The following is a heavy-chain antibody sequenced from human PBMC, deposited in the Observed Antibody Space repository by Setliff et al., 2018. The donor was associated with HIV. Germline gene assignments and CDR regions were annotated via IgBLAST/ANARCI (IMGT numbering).Heavy chain of an antibody. CDR1: GGSISSSSYY. CDR2: IYYSWST. Sequence: SETLSLTCTVSGGSISSSSYYWGWIRQPPGKGLEWIGSIYYSWSTYYNPSLKSRVTISVDTSKNQFSLKLSSVTAADTAVYYCATYNWNLIVGYWGQGTLVTVSS. CDR3: ATYNWNLIVGY. J-gene: IGHJ4*02. D-gene: IGHD1-20*01. V-gene: IGHV4-39*07.